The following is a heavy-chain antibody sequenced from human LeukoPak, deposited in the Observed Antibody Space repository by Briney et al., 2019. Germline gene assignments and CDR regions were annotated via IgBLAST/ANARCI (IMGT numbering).Heavy chain of an antibody. CDR3: ARVPVAAAGTGWFDP. J-gene: IGHJ5*02. V-gene: IGHV1-2*02. Sequence: ASVKVSCKASGYTFTGYYMHWVRQAPGQGLEWMGWINPNSGGTNYAQKFQGRVTMTRDTSISTAYMELSRLRSDDTAVYYCARVPVAAAGTGWFDPWGQGTLVTVSS. CDR1: GYTFTGYY. D-gene: IGHD6-13*01. CDR2: INPNSGGT.